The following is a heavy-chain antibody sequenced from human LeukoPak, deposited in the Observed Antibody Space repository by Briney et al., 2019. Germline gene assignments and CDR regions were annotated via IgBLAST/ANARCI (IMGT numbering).Heavy chain of an antibody. J-gene: IGHJ4*02. CDR3: ARAVTGTSLVDF. D-gene: IGHD6-19*01. CDR2: ISYTGST. Sequence: SETLSLTCTISGGSIGGDHWSWIRQAPGEGLEWIGYISYTGSTSYNPSLRSRVTISLNTPENQFSLRLTSVTAADTAVYYCARAVTGTSLVDFWGQETLVAVSS. V-gene: IGHV4-59*08. CDR1: GGSIGGDH.